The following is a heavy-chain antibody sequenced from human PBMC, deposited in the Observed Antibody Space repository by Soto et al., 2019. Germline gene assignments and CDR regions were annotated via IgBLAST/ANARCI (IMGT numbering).Heavy chain of an antibody. D-gene: IGHD3-10*01. J-gene: IGHJ4*01. CDR2: MNPNSGNT. V-gene: IGHV1-8*01. CDR3: ANRYYGSGSQTFDY. CDR1: GYTFTSYD. Sequence: ASVKVSCKASGYTFTSYDINWVRQATGQGLEWMGWMNPNSGNTGYAQKFRGRVTMTRNTSISTAYMELSSLRSEDTAVYYCANRYYGSGSQTFDYWGHGTLVTVSS.